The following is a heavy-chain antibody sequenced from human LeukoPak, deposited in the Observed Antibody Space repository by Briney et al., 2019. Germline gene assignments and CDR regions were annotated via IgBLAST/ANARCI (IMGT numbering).Heavy chain of an antibody. Sequence: GGSLRLSCAASGFTFSSYEMNWVRQAPGEGLEWVSYISSSGSTIYYADSVKGRFTISRDNAKNSLYLQMNSLRAEDTAVYYCARIALPSGYYREYYFDYWGQGTLVTVSS. CDR1: GFTFSSYE. CDR3: ARIALPSGYYREYYFDY. V-gene: IGHV3-48*03. D-gene: IGHD3-3*01. J-gene: IGHJ4*02. CDR2: ISSSGSTI.